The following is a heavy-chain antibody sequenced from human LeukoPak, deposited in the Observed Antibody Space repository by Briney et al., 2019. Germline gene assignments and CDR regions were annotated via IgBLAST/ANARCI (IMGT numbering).Heavy chain of an antibody. CDR3: AREVEVVPATMGAYYYYYMDV. Sequence: PGGSLRLSCAASGFTISNHWMHWVRQAPGKGLVWVSRINSDGRRTSYADSVKGRFTISRDNAKNTLYLQMNSLRPDDTAVYYCAREVEVVPATMGAYYYYYMDVWGKGTTVTLSS. D-gene: IGHD2-2*01. CDR2: INSDGRRT. J-gene: IGHJ6*03. CDR1: GFTISNHW. V-gene: IGHV3-74*01.